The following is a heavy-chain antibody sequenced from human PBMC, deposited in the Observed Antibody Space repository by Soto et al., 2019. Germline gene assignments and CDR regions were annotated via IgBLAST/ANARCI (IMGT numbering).Heavy chain of an antibody. Sequence: EVQLLESGGGLVQPGGSLRLSCAASGFTFSSYAMSWVRQAPGKGLEWVSAISGSGGSTYYADSVKGRFTISRDNSKNTLYLQMNSLRAEDTAVYYCAKGGGSYGPKYNWFDPWGQGNLVTVSS. CDR1: GFTFSSYA. J-gene: IGHJ5*02. CDR3: AKGGGSYGPKYNWFDP. V-gene: IGHV3-23*01. D-gene: IGHD2-15*01. CDR2: ISGSGGST.